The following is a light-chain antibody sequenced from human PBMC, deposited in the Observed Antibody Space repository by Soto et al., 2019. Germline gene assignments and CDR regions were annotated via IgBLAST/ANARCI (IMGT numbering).Light chain of an antibody. CDR2: DAS. CDR1: QSISSW. Sequence: DIQMTQSPSTLSASVGDRVTITCRASQSISSWLAWYQQKPGKAPKLLIYDASSLESGVPSRFSGSGSGTEFTLTISSLXPDDFATYYCQQYNSYSPLTFGQGTKVEIK. CDR3: QQYNSYSPLT. V-gene: IGKV1-5*01. J-gene: IGKJ1*01.